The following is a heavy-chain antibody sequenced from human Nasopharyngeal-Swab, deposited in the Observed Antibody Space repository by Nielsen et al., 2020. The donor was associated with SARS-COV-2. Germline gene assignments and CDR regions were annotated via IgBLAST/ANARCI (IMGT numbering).Heavy chain of an antibody. CDR2: INPSGGGT. V-gene: IGHV1-46*01. J-gene: IGHJ6*02. D-gene: IGHD3-16*01. CDR1: RYTFTSYY. CDR3: ARHAGGPYYYYGMDV. Sequence: ASVKVSCKASRYTFTSYYMHWVRQAPGRGLEWMGIINPSGGGTNYAQTFQGRVTMTSDTSTSTVYMDLSSLRSEDTAVYYCARHAGGPYYYYGMDVWGQGTTVTVSS.